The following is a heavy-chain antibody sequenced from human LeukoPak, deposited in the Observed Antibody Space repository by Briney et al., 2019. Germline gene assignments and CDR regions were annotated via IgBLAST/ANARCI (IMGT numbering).Heavy chain of an antibody. CDR3: AGHDYYGSGSYR. CDR1: GGSISSYQ. D-gene: IGHD3-10*01. CDR2: MYYSGST. J-gene: IGHJ5*02. V-gene: IGHV4-59*12. Sequence: PSETLSLTCTVSGGSISSYQWSWIRQPPGKGLEWIGYMYYSGSTKYNPSLKSRVTISGDTSKNQFSLKLISVTAAGAAVYYCAGHDYYGSGSYRWGQGTLVTVSS.